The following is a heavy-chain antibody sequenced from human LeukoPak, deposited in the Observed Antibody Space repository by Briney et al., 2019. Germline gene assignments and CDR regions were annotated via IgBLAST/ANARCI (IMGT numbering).Heavy chain of an antibody. CDR2: INAGNGNI. D-gene: IGHD2-2*01. Sequence: ASVKVSCKASGHTSTTYAIHWVRQAPGQGLEWMGWINAGNGNIKYSQKLQGRVTITGDTSASTAYMELSSLRFEDTAVYYCARGYCSSTSCYMDVWGQGTTVT. V-gene: IGHV1-3*01. CDR1: GHTSTTYA. J-gene: IGHJ6*02. CDR3: ARGYCSSTSCYMDV.